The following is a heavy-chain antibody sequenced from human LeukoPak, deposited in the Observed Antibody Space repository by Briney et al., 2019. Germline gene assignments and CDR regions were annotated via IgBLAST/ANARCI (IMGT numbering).Heavy chain of an antibody. D-gene: IGHD3-22*01. Sequence: GGSLRLSCAASGFTFSSYAMHWVRQAPGKGLEWVAVISYDGSNKYYADSVKGRCTISRDNSKNTLYLQMNSLRAEDTAVYYCAKVLGYLRGFLDYWGQGTLVTVSS. V-gene: IGHV3-30*04. J-gene: IGHJ4*02. CDR3: AKVLGYLRGFLDY. CDR2: ISYDGSNK. CDR1: GFTFSSYA.